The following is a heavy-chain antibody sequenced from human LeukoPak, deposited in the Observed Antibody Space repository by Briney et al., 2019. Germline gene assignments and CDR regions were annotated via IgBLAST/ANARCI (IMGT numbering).Heavy chain of an antibody. D-gene: IGHD4-17*01. V-gene: IGHV3-30*02. Sequence: PGGSLRLSCAASGFTFSSYGMHWVRQAPGKGLEWVAFIRYDGSNKYYADSVKGRFTISRDNSKNTLYLQMNSLRAEDTAVYYCAKAHYGDYGPAEYFQHWGQGTLVTVSS. CDR3: AKAHYGDYGPAEYFQH. J-gene: IGHJ1*01. CDR2: IRYDGSNK. CDR1: GFTFSSYG.